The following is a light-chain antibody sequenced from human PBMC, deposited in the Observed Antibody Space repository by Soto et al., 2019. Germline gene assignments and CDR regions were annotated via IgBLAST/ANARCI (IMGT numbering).Light chain of an antibody. J-gene: IGKJ5*01. CDR1: QNINNY. V-gene: IGKV1-33*01. CDR3: QQYENLPT. CDR2: DAS. Sequence: DIQMTQSPSSLSASVGDRVTITCQASQNINNYLNWYQQKPGRAPKLLIYDASNLEAGIPSRFRGSGSRTDFTITISRLKPEDIAKYYCQQYENLPTFGQGTRLEIK.